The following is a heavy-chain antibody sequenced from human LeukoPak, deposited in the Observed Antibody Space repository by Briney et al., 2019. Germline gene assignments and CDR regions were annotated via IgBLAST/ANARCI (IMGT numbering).Heavy chain of an antibody. CDR2: IRYDGSNK. Sequence: SGGSLRLSCAASGFTFSSYGMHWVRQAPGKGLEWVAFIRYDGSNKYYADSVKGRFTISRDNSKNTLYLQMGSLRAEDMAVYYCARGSSRAFDIWGQGTMVTVSS. V-gene: IGHV3-30*02. CDR1: GFTFSSYG. CDR3: ARGSSRAFDI. D-gene: IGHD2-2*01. J-gene: IGHJ3*02.